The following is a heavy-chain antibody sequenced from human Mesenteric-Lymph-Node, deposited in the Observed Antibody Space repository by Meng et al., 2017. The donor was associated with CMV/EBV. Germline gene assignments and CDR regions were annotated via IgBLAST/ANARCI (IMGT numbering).Heavy chain of an antibody. D-gene: IGHD2-2*01. Sequence: GESLKISCAASGFTFSDYYMSWIRQAPGKGLEWVSGIKWNGGSIGYANSVKGRFTISRDNAKKSLYLQMDSLRAEDTALYYCARVVVATALYYYSGMDVWGQGTTVTVSS. J-gene: IGHJ6*02. CDR1: GFTFSDYY. V-gene: IGHV3-20*04. CDR3: ARVVVATALYYYSGMDV. CDR2: IKWNGGSI.